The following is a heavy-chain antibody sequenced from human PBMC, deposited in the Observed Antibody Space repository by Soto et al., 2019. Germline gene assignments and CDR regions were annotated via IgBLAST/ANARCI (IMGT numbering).Heavy chain of an antibody. CDR3: ARSYCSSTSCSPHGMDV. J-gene: IGHJ6*02. V-gene: IGHV4-30-2*01. CDR2: IYHSGST. CDR1: VGSISSGGYS. D-gene: IGHD2-2*01. Sequence: PSETLSLTCAVSVGSISSGGYSWSWIRQPPGKGLEWIGYIYHSGSTYYNPSLKSRVTISVDRSKNQFSLKLSSVTAADTAVYYCARSYCSSTSCSPHGMDVWGQGTTVTVSS.